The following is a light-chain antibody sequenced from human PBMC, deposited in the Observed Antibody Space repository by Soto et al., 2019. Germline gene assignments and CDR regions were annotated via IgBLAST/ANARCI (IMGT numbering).Light chain of an antibody. J-gene: IGKJ5*01. CDR1: QGISSY. Sequence: IQLTQSPSSLSASVGDRVTITCRASQGISSYLAWYQQKPGKAPKLLIYAASTLQSGVPSRFSGSGSGTDLNTPTRTMTPEDFATYYCQQRNSYPITFGQGTSLQI. CDR3: QQRNSYPIT. V-gene: IGKV1-9*01. CDR2: AAS.